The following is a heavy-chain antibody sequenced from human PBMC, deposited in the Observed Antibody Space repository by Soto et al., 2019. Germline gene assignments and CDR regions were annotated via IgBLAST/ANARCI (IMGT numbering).Heavy chain of an antibody. CDR1: GFTFRSYA. V-gene: IGHV3-23*01. Sequence: GGSLRLSCASSGFTFRSYAMSWVRQAPGKELDWVSAINGDGTSTFYADSVKGRFTLSRDNSKNILYLQMNSLKVEDTAVYYCVKGSRASRPYYFDNWGQGTLVTVSS. J-gene: IGHJ4*02. D-gene: IGHD1-26*01. CDR2: INGDGTST. CDR3: VKGSRASRPYYFDN.